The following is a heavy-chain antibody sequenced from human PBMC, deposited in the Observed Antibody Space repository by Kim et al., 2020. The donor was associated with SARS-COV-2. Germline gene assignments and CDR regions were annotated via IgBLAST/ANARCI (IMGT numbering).Heavy chain of an antibody. D-gene: IGHD4-17*01. J-gene: IGHJ4*02. CDR3: ARMGFDDYGDLNFDY. V-gene: IGHV3-53*01. CDR1: GFTVSSNY. Sequence: GGSLRLSCAASGFTVSSNYMSWVRQAPGKGLEWVSVIYSGGSTYYADSVKGRFTISRDNSKNTLYLQMNSLRAEDTAVYYCARMGFDDYGDLNFDYWGQGTLVTVSS. CDR2: IYSGGST.